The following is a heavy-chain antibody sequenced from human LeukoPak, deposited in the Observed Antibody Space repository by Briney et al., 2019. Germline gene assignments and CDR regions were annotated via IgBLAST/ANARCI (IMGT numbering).Heavy chain of an antibody. CDR1: GFTFSSYW. D-gene: IGHD6-19*01. Sequence: GGSLRLSCAASGFTFSSYWMSWVRQTPGKGLEWVANIKQDGSEKYYVDSVKGRFTLSRDNAKNSLYLRMNSLRAEDTAVYYCAREGSGWTIDYWGQGTLVTVSS. CDR3: AREGSGWTIDY. J-gene: IGHJ4*02. CDR2: IKQDGSEK. V-gene: IGHV3-7*01.